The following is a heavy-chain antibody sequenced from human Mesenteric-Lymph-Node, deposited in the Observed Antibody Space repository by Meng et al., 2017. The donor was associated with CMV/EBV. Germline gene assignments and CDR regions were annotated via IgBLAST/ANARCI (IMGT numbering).Heavy chain of an antibody. CDR1: GFVVSGSA. Sequence: AGFVVSGSAIHWVRQASGKGLVWVGHIRSRAEGYTTTYAASLKGRSTISRDDSKNTAYLEMNSLKTEDTAMYYCTRHDLGYFGYDNYWGQGTLVTVSS. CDR2: IRSRAEGYTT. D-gene: IGHD5-12*01. V-gene: IGHV3-73*01. J-gene: IGHJ4*02. CDR3: TRHDLGYFGYDNY.